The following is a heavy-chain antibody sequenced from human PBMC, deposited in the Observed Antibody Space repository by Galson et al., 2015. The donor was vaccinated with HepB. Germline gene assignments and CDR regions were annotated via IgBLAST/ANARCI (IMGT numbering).Heavy chain of an antibody. CDR2: INHSGST. CDR1: GGSFSGYY. Sequence: LSLTCAVYGGSFSGYYWSWIRQPPGKGLEWIGEINHSGSTNYNPSLKSRVTISVDTSKNQFSLKLSTVTAADTDVYYCARGPSQISVVVTAIRRSRAFDIWGQGTMVTVSS. D-gene: IGHD2-21*02. CDR3: ARGPSQISVVVTAIRRSRAFDI. J-gene: IGHJ3*02. V-gene: IGHV4-34*01.